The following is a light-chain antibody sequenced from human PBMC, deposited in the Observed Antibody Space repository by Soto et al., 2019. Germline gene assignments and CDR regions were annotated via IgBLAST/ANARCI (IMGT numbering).Light chain of an antibody. J-gene: IGLJ2*01. CDR1: SSNIGNNY. CDR2: DTN. V-gene: IGLV1-51*02. CDR3: GTWDSRLSAVV. Sequence: QPVLTQPPSVSAAPGQKVTISCSGSSSNIGNNYVSWYQQLPGTAPKLLIYDTNKRPSGIPDRFSGSKSGTSATLGITGLQTGDEADYYCGTWDSRLSAVVFGGGTKVTVL.